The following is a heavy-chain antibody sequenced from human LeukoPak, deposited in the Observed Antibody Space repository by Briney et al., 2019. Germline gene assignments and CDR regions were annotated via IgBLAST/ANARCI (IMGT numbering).Heavy chain of an antibody. J-gene: IGHJ4*02. Sequence: ASVKVSCKVSGYTLTELCMHWVRQAPGKGLEWMGGFDPEDGETIYAQKFQGRVTMTEDTSTDTAYMELSSLRSEDTAVYYCATDRPEGGSSGGFDYWGQGTLVTVSS. CDR3: ATDRPEGGSSGGFDY. D-gene: IGHD6-19*01. V-gene: IGHV1-24*01. CDR2: FDPEDGET. CDR1: GYTLTELC.